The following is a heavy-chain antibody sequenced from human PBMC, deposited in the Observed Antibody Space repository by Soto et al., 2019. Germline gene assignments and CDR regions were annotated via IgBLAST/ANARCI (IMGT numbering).Heavy chain of an antibody. CDR1: GYSFTSYW. D-gene: IGHD6-6*01. CDR2: IDPSDSYT. V-gene: IGHV5-10-1*01. Sequence: GESLKISCMGSGYSFTSYWISWVRQMPGKGLEWMGRIDPSDSYTNYSPSFQGHVTISADKSISTAYLQWSSLKASDTAMYYCAREYRSSSAISPRGYYYGTDVRGQGTTVTVSS. CDR3: AREYRSSSAISPRGYYYGTDV. J-gene: IGHJ6*02.